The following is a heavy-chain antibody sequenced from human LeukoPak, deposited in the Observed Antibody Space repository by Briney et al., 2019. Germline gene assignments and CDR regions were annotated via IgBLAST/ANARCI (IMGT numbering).Heavy chain of an antibody. CDR1: GFTFSSYE. CDR3: ARELNTIGNFDF. V-gene: IGHV3-48*03. J-gene: IGHJ4*02. CDR2: ISSSGSTI. D-gene: IGHD1-14*01. Sequence: SLRLSCAASGFTFSSYEMNWVRQAPGKGLEWVSYISSSGSTIYYAASVKGRFTISRDNAKNSLYLQMNSLRAEDTAVYYCARELNTIGNFDFWGQGTLVTVSS.